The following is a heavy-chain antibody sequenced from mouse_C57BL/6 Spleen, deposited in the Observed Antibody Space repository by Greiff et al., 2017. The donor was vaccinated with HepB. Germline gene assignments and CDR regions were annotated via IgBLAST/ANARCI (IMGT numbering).Heavy chain of an antibody. D-gene: IGHD2-1*01. CDR3: ARFGNYEYFDV. V-gene: IGHV1-61*01. CDR1: GYTFTSYW. Sequence: VQLQQPGAELVRPGSSVKLSCKASGYTFTSYWMDWVKQRPGQGLEWIGNIYPSDSETHYNQKFKDKATLTVDKSSSTAYMQLSSLTSEDSAVYYCARFGNYEYFDVWGTGTTVTVSS. J-gene: IGHJ1*03. CDR2: IYPSDSET.